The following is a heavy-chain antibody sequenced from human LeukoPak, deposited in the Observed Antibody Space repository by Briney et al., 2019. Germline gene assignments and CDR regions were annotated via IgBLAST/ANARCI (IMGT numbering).Heavy chain of an antibody. D-gene: IGHD2-8*01. CDR2: INNNGGTT. Sequence: GGSLRLSCSASGFTFTSYAMHWVRQAPGKGLQYVSAINNNGGTTFYADSVKGRFTISRDNAKNTLYLQMNNLRAEDTAVYYCAREDCTIGAVCSSLLDHWGRGTLVTVSS. J-gene: IGHJ4*02. CDR1: GFTFTSYA. V-gene: IGHV3-64*04. CDR3: AREDCTIGAVCSSLLDH.